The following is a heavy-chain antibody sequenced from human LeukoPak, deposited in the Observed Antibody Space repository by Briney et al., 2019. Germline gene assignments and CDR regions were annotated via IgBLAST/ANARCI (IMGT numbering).Heavy chain of an antibody. CDR1: GFTFSSYS. D-gene: IGHD6-19*01. CDR3: ARDPHLSGGSDY. J-gene: IGHJ4*02. CDR2: ISSQSTYI. V-gene: IGHV3-21*01. Sequence: KPGGSLRLSCAASGFTFSSYSMSWVRQAPGKGLEWVSSISSQSTYIYSADSLKGRFAISRDNAKNSLYLQMNSLRAEDTAVYYCARDPHLSGGSDYWGQGTLVTVSS.